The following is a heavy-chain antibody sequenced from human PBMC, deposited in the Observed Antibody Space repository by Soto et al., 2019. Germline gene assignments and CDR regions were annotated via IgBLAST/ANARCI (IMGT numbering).Heavy chain of an antibody. D-gene: IGHD3-22*01. CDR2: LKSDGSGT. J-gene: IGHJ4*02. Sequence: EVQLVESGGGLVQPGGSLRLSCAASGFTFSSYWMHWVRQAPGKGLVWVSRLKSDGSGTTYADSLKGRLTISRDNAKNTLYLQMNSLGAEDTAVYYCVRGDGDYYDGNGYLGRHWGQGTLVTVSS. CDR1: GFTFSSYW. V-gene: IGHV3-74*01. CDR3: VRGDGDYYDGNGYLGRH.